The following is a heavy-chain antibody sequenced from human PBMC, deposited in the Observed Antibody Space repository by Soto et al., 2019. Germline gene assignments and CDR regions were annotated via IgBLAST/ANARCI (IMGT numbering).Heavy chain of an antibody. J-gene: IGHJ4*02. CDR1: GFSLTQYW. V-gene: IGHV3-7*01. CDR3: TRWDGRCSGGSCFFDS. Sequence: EVQLVESGGGLVQSGGSLRLSCIASGFSLTQYWMSWVRQTPRKGLEWVAKINEDGTKRDYMESVEGGFTISRDNAKNSVSLQMNSLRADDTAVYFCTRWDGRCSGGSCFFDSWGQGTLVTVSS. CDR2: INEDGTKR. D-gene: IGHD2-15*01.